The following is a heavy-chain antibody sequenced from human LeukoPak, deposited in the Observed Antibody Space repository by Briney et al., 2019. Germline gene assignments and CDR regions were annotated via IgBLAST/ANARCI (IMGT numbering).Heavy chain of an antibody. Sequence: ASVKVSCKASGGTFSSYAISWVRQAPGQGLEWMGGIIPIFGTASYAQKFQGRVTITADESTSTAYMELSSLRSEDTAVYYCAREGYYDSSGYPTAYFDYWGQRTLVTVSS. D-gene: IGHD3-22*01. J-gene: IGHJ4*02. V-gene: IGHV1-69*13. CDR3: AREGYYDSSGYPTAYFDY. CDR1: GGTFSSYA. CDR2: IIPIFGTA.